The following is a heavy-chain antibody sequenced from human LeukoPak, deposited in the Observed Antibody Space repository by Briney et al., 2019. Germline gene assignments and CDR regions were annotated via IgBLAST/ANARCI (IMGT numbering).Heavy chain of an antibody. J-gene: IGHJ4*02. CDR3: ARGKIGSAAAFDY. D-gene: IGHD6-13*01. V-gene: IGHV1-69*02. CDR1: GGTFSSYT. CDR2: IIPILGIA. Sequence: GASVKVSCKASGGTFSSYTISWVRQAPGQGLEWMGRIIPILGIANYAQKFQGRVTITVDKSTSTAYMELSSLRSEDTAVYYCARGKIGSAAAFDYWGQGTLVTVSS.